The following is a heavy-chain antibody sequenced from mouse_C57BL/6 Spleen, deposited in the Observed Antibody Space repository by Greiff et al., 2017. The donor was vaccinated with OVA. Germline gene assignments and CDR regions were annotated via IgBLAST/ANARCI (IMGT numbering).Heavy chain of an antibody. CDR1: GFTFSDYY. Sequence: EVKLVESGGGLVQPGGSLKLSCAASGFTFSDYYMYWVRQTPEKRLEWVAYISNGGGSTYYPDTVKGRFTISRDNAKNTLYLQMSRLKSEDTAMYYCARQPHYYGSSDWYFDVWGTGTTVTVSS. CDR3: ARQPHYYGSSDWYFDV. D-gene: IGHD1-1*01. CDR2: ISNGGGST. J-gene: IGHJ1*03. V-gene: IGHV5-12*01.